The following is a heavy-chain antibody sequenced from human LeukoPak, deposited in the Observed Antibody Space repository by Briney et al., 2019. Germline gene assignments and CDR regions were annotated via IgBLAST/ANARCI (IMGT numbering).Heavy chain of an antibody. CDR1: GYSFTSYW. CDR3: ARRHCSGGSCADFDY. CDR2: IYPGDSDT. V-gene: IGHV5-51*01. D-gene: IGHD2-15*01. Sequence: GESLKISCKGSGYSFTSYWIGWVRQMPGKGLEWMGIIYPGDSDTRYSPSFQGQVTISADKSISTAYLQWRSLKASDTAMYYCARRHCSGGSCADFDYWGQGTLVTVSS. J-gene: IGHJ4*02.